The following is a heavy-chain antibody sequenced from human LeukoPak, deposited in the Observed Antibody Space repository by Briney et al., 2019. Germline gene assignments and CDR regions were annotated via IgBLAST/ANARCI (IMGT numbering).Heavy chain of an antibody. CDR3: ARGKLYSYETTSYYGPFDC. D-gene: IGHD3-22*01. J-gene: IGHJ4*02. V-gene: IGHV3-53*01. CDR1: GFSVSSTY. CDR2: LYSNGII. Sequence: GGSLRLSCAASGFSVSSTYLTWVRQAPGKELEWLSVLYSNGIISYADSVKGRFTISRDSSENAVYLQMDNLRPEGTALYFCARGKLYSYETTSYYGPFDCWGQGTLVTVSS.